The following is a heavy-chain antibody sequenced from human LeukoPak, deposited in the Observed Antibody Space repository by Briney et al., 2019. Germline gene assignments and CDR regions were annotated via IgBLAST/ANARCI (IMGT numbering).Heavy chain of an antibody. Sequence: SETLSLTCTVSGGSISSYYWSWIRQPPGKGLEWIGYIYYSGSTNYNLSLKSRVTISVDTSKNQFSLKLSSVTAADTAVYYCARVRGYGAFDIWGQGTMVTVSS. D-gene: IGHD1-1*01. V-gene: IGHV4-59*01. J-gene: IGHJ3*02. CDR3: ARVRGYGAFDI. CDR1: GGSISSYY. CDR2: IYYSGST.